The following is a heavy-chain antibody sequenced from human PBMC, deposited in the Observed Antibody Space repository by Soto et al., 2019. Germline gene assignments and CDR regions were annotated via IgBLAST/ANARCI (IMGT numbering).Heavy chain of an antibody. CDR3: TTGFGSAWHGHY. CDR1: GFTFSSDW. J-gene: IGHJ4*02. V-gene: IGHV3-15*01. Sequence: GGSLRLSCAASGFTFSSDWMNWVRQAPGKGLEWVARIKSKNNGGTTDYAAPVKGRFTISRDDSKNTLYLEVNSLKTEDTAVYYCTTGFGSAWHGHYWGQGTLVTVSS. D-gene: IGHD6-19*01. CDR2: IKSKNNGGTT.